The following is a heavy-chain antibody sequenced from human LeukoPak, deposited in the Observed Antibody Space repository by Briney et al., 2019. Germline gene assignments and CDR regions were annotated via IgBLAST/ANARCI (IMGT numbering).Heavy chain of an antibody. CDR1: GYMFTSYG. CDR2: ISADNGNT. D-gene: IGHD2-15*01. J-gene: IGHJ5*02. CDR3: ARSGTAYCSGGSCYGSKFDP. Sequence: GASVKVSCKASGYMFTSYGITWVRQAPGQGLEWMGWISADNGNTNYAQNLQGRVTMTTDTSTSTAYMELRSLRSDDTAVYYCARSGTAYCSGGSCYGSKFDPWGQGTLVTVSS. V-gene: IGHV1-18*01.